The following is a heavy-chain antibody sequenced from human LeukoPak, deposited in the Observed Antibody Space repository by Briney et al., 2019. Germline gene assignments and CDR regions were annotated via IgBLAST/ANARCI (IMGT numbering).Heavy chain of an antibody. CDR1: GGSFSGYY. CDR2: INHSGST. V-gene: IGHV4-34*01. CDR3: ARGQGIAAAAFGY. D-gene: IGHD6-13*01. J-gene: IGHJ4*02. Sequence: SETLSLTCAVSGGSFSGYYWSWIRQPPGKGLEWIGEINHSGSTNYNPSLKSRVTISVDTSKNQFSLKLSSVTAADTAVYYCARGQGIAAAAFGYWGQGTLVTVSS.